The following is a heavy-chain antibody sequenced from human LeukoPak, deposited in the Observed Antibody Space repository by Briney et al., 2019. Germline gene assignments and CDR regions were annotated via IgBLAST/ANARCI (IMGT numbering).Heavy chain of an antibody. Sequence: PGGSLRLSCATSGFTFSNYAMHWVRQAPGKGLGWVAVISYDGSNKYYADSLKGRFTISRDNSKNTLYLQMNSLRAEDTAVYYCARDDYGDYGLLDYWGQGTLVTVSS. CDR3: ARDDYGDYGLLDY. D-gene: IGHD4-17*01. CDR2: ISYDGSNK. CDR1: GFTFSNYA. V-gene: IGHV3-30-3*01. J-gene: IGHJ4*02.